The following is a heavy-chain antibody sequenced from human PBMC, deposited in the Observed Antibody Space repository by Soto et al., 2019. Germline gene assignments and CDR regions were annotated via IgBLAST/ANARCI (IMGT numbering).Heavy chain of an antibody. CDR1: GYGSTRHW. V-gene: IGHV5-51*01. D-gene: IGHD2-21*01. CDR3: ARHLDWREFDY. CDR2: IQPGDSDT. Sequence: EVQLVQSGAEVKKPGESLKISCKGSGYGSTRHWIGWVRQMPGKGLEWMGIIQPGDSDTRYSPSFQGQVTISADKSISTAYLQWSSLKASDTAMYYCARHLDWREFDYWGQGTLVIVSS. J-gene: IGHJ4*02.